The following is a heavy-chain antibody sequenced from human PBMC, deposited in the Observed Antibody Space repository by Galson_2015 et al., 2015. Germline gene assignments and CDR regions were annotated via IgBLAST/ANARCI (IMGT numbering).Heavy chain of an antibody. Sequence: SLRLSCAASGFTFSSYSMNWVRQAPGKGLEWVSSISSSSSYIYYADSVKGRFTISRDNAKNSLYLQMNSLRAEDTAVYYCARDRRGYYDSSGYYPGRVESPFEIWVQGTMVPVSS. CDR1: GFTFSSYS. D-gene: IGHD3-22*01. CDR3: ARDRRGYYDSSGYYPGRVESPFEI. J-gene: IGHJ3*02. V-gene: IGHV3-21*01. CDR2: ISSSSSYI.